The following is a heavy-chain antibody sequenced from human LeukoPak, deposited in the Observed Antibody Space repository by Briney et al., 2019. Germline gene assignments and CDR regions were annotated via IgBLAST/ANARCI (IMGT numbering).Heavy chain of an antibody. D-gene: IGHD6-19*01. CDR1: GVSSSTYY. CDR3: ARHGGSGWYDY. Sequence: PSETLSLTCTVSGVSSSTYYWSWIRQPPGKGLDWIGYIYYSGSTNYNPSLKSRVTLSVDTSKNQFSLKLSSVTAADTAVYYCARHGGSGWYDYWGQGTLVTVSS. CDR2: IYYSGST. J-gene: IGHJ4*02. V-gene: IGHV4-59*08.